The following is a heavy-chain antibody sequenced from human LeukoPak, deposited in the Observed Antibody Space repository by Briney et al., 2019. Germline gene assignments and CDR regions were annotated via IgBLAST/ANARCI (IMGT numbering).Heavy chain of an antibody. D-gene: IGHD3-3*01. J-gene: IGHJ4*02. CDR2: ISYDGSNQ. CDR1: GFTFSSYG. CDR3: ARGRWSGSGSTWYFDY. V-gene: IGHV3-30*03. Sequence: PGGSLRLSCAASGFTFSSYGMHWVRQAPGKGLERVAVISYDGSNQFYADSVKGLFTISRDNSKNTVYLQMNSLRAEDTAVYYCARGRWSGSGSTWYFDYGGQGTLATVSS.